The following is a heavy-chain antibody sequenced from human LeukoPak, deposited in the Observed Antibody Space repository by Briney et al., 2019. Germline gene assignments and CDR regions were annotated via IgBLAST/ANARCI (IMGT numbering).Heavy chain of an antibody. D-gene: IGHD2-15*01. Sequence: SETLSLTCTVSGGSISSGSYYWSWIRQPAGKGLEWIGRICTSGSTNYNPSLKSRVTISVDTSKNQFSLKLSSVTAADTAVYYCARDPGGYCSRGSCYLYNWFDPWGQGTLFTVSS. CDR2: ICTSGST. V-gene: IGHV4-61*02. J-gene: IGHJ5*02. CDR3: ARDPGGYCSRGSCYLYNWFDP. CDR1: GGSISSGSYY.